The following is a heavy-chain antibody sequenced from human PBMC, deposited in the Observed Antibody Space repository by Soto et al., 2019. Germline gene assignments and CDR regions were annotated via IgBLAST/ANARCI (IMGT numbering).Heavy chain of an antibody. CDR1: GGTFSSYA. D-gene: IGHD3-22*01. CDR3: ARPYYYDSSGDGYYFDY. J-gene: IGHJ4*02. CDR2: IIPIFGTA. V-gene: IGHV1-69*13. Sequence: SVKVSCKASGGTFSSYAISWVRQAPGQGLEWMGGIIPIFGTANYAQKFQGRVTITADESTSTAYMELSSLRSEDTAVYYCARPYYYDSSGDGYYFDYWGQGTVVTVS.